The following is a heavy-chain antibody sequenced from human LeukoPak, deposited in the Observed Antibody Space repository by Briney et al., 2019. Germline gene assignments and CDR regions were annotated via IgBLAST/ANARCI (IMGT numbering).Heavy chain of an antibody. V-gene: IGHV4-59*01. Sequence: SETLSLTCSVSGGSISGYYWSWIRQSPGKGLEWIGYIYYRGNTIYDPSLKSRVTISLDMSKNEFSLKVTSVTAADTALYYCARSGSGNYGPVDSWGPGSLVIISS. CDR3: ARSGSGNYGPVDS. CDR1: GGSISGYY. J-gene: IGHJ4*02. D-gene: IGHD3-10*01. CDR2: IYYRGNT.